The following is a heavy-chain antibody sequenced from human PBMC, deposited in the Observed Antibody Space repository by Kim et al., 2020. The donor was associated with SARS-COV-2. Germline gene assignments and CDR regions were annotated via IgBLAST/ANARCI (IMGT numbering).Heavy chain of an antibody. Sequence: GGSLRLSCAASGFTFSSYGMHWVRQAPGKGLEWVAVISNDGSSKNYADSVKGRFTISRDNSKNTLYLQMNSLRAEDTAVYYCARGGHMGATTGFDDWG. V-gene: IGHV3-33*01. D-gene: IGHD3-16*01. J-gene: IGHJ3*01. CDR3: ARGGHMGATTGFDD. CDR2: ISNDGSSK. CDR1: GFTFSSYG.